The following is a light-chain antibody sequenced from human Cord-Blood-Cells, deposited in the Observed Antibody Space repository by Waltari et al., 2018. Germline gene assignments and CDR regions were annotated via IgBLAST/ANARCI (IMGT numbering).Light chain of an antibody. CDR3: QQSYSTPR. J-gene: IGKJ3*01. V-gene: IGKV1-39*01. CDR2: AAS. Sequence: DIQMTQSPSSLSASVGHRVTITCRASQSISSYLNWYQQKPGKAPKLLIYAASSLQSGVPSRFSGSGSGTDFTLTISSLQPEDFATYYCQQSYSTPRFGPGTKVDIK. CDR1: QSISSY.